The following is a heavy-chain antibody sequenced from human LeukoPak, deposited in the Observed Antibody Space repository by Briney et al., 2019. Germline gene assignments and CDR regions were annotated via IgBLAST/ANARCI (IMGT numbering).Heavy chain of an antibody. D-gene: IGHD6-19*01. CDR2: IDPSDSYP. CDR1: GYTFTTYW. CDR3: ARHPEQSSGY. Sequence: PGESLKISCKGSGYTFTTYWIGWVRQMPGKGLEWMGGIDPSDSYPNYSPSFQGHVTISVDKSISTAYLQWSSLKASDTAMYYCARHPEQSSGYWGQGTLVTVSS. V-gene: IGHV5-10-1*01. J-gene: IGHJ4*02.